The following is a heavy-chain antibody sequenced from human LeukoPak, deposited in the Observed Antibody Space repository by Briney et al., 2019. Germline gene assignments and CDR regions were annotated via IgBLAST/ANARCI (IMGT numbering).Heavy chain of an antibody. D-gene: IGHD3-10*01. CDR3: AKDQWSGDYYYGMDV. Sequence: PGGSLRLSCAASGFTFSSYWMNWARQAPGKGLEWVASINHNGNVNYYVDSVKGRFTISRDNSKNTLYLQMNSLRAEDTAVYYCAKDQWSGDYYYGMDVWGQGTSVTVSS. CDR1: GFTFSSYW. V-gene: IGHV3-7*03. J-gene: IGHJ6*02. CDR2: INHNGNVN.